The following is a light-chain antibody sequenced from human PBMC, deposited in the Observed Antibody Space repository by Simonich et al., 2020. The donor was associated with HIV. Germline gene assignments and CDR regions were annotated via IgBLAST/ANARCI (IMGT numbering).Light chain of an antibody. V-gene: IGKV4-1*01. J-gene: IGKJ1*01. CDR2: WAS. CDR3: QQYYSTPRT. CDR1: QSVLYNSNNKNY. Sequence: DIVMTQSPDSLAVSLGESATINCKSSQSVLYNSNNKNYLDWYQQKPGQPPKLLIYWASTRESGVPDRFSGSGSGTDFTLTISSLQAEDVAVYYCQQYYSTPRTFGQGTKVEIK.